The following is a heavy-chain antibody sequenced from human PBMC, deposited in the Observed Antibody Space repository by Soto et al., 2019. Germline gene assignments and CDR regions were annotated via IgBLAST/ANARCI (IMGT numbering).Heavy chain of an antibody. J-gene: IGHJ6*02. V-gene: IGHV1-3*04. D-gene: IGHD3-9*01. Sequence: GXSVKVSTKASGYIFTSYSIHWGYQAPGQGLQWVGWINTDNGDTKYSQKFQDRVTISRDTSATTAYMELNSLTSEDTAVYYCARGDYDLSTGYSYYYGMDVWGQRTAVTVSS. CDR3: ARGDYDLSTGYSYYYGMDV. CDR2: INTDNGDT. CDR1: GYIFTSYS.